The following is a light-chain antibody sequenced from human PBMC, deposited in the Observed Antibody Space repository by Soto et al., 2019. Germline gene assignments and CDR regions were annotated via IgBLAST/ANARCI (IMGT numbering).Light chain of an antibody. CDR3: QHYDGYPWT. Sequence: DIQMTQSPSTLSASVGDRVTITCRASQSIGTWLAWYQQKPGKAPKLLIYKASTLQGGVPSRFSGGGSGTEFTLIINSLQPDDFATYYCQHYDGYPWTFGPGTKVEIK. J-gene: IGKJ1*01. CDR1: QSIGTW. V-gene: IGKV1-5*03. CDR2: KAS.